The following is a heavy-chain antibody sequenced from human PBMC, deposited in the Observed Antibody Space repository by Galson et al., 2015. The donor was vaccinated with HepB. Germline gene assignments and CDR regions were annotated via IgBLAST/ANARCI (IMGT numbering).Heavy chain of an antibody. Sequence: SVKVSCKASGGTFSSYAISWVRQAPGQGLEWMGGIIPIFGTANYAQKFQGRVTITADESTSTAYMELSSLRSEDTAVYYCARGTRGYSGYPTRTQNGVLRNHWCDPWGQGTLVTVSS. CDR2: IIPIFGTA. CDR1: GGTFSSYA. J-gene: IGHJ5*02. CDR3: ARGTRGYSGYPTRTQNGVLRNHWCDP. V-gene: IGHV1-69*13. D-gene: IGHD5-12*01.